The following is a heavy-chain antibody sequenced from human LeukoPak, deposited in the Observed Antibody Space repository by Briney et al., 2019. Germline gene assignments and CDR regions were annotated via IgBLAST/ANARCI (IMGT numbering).Heavy chain of an antibody. CDR2: MDPSGNQI. Sequence: PGGSLRLSCAASGFTFHGSWMNWVRQVPGKGLEWVSNMDPSGNQIRYVDSVRGRFTISRDNAGSSFYLQMSSLRVEDTAIYYCAIWTPDNNWGQGTLVTVSS. D-gene: IGHD1-1*01. CDR1: GFTFHGSW. J-gene: IGHJ4*02. V-gene: IGHV3-7*01. CDR3: AIWTPDNN.